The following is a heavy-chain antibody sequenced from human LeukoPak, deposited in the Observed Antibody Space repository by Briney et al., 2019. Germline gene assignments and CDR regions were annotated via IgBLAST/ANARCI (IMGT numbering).Heavy chain of an antibody. CDR1: GFTFSSYW. CDR3: AKGWELLSRHFHI. D-gene: IGHD1-26*01. CDR2: IKQDGSEK. V-gene: IGHV3-7*01. Sequence: PGGSLRLSCAASGFTFSSYWMSWVRQAPGKGLEWVANIKQDGSEKYYVDSVKGRFTISRDNAKNSLYLQMNSLRAEHTAVYYCAKGWELLSRHFHIWGRGTLVTVSS. J-gene: IGHJ2*01.